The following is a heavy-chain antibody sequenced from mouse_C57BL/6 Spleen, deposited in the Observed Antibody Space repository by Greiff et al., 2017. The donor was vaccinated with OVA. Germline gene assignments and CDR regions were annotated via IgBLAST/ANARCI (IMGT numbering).Heavy chain of an antibody. CDR3: ARSGVYYYIDY. J-gene: IGHJ2*01. D-gene: IGHD1-1*01. CDR2: IHPNSGST. V-gene: IGHV1-64*01. CDR1: GYTFTSYW. Sequence: QVQLQQSGAELVKPGASVKLSCKASGYTFTSYWMHWVKQRPGQGLEWIGMIHPNSGSTNYNEKFKSKATLTVDKSSSTAYMQLSSLTSEDSAVYYCARSGVYYYIDYWGQGTTLTVSS.